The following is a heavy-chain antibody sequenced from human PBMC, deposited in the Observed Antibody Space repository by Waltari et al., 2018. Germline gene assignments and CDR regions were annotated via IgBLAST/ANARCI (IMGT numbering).Heavy chain of an antibody. J-gene: IGHJ4*02. CDR1: GGTFSSYA. CDR2: IIPILGIA. CDR3: ARAPGGGGNSGGGY. Sequence: QVQLVQSGAEVKKPGSSVKVSCKASGGTFSSYAISWVRQAPGQGLEWMGGIIPILGIANYAQKVQGRVTITADKSTSTAYMELSSLRSEDTAVYYCARAPGGGGNSGGGYWGQGTLVTVSS. D-gene: IGHD2-21*02. V-gene: IGHV1-69*10.